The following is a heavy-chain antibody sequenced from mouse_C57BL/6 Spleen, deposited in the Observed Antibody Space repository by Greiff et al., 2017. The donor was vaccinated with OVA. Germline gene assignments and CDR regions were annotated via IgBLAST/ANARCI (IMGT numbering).Heavy chain of an antibody. Sequence: VQLQQPGAELVKPGASVKLSCKASGYTFTSYWMHWVKQRPGQGLEWIGMIHPNSGSTNYNEKFKSKATLTVDKSSSTAYMQLSSLTSEDSAVYYCATRGYYSNYDAMDYWGQGTSVTVSS. V-gene: IGHV1-64*01. J-gene: IGHJ4*01. CDR3: ATRGYYSNYDAMDY. CDR1: GYTFTSYW. CDR2: IHPNSGST. D-gene: IGHD2-5*01.